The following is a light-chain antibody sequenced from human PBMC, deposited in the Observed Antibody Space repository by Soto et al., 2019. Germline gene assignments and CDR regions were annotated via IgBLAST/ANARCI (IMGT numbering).Light chain of an antibody. Sequence: EIVMTQSPATLSVSPGERATLSCRASQSVSSNLAWYQQKPGQAPRLLIYGASTRATGIPARFSGSGSGTVSPTIISRQHSEDFAFYYCQHYNNWWTFGQGTKVEIK. CDR2: GAS. V-gene: IGKV3-15*01. J-gene: IGKJ1*01. CDR3: QHYNNWWT. CDR1: QSVSSN.